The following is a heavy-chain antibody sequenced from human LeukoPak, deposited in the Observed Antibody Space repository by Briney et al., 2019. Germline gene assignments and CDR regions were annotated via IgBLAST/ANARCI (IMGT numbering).Heavy chain of an antibody. Sequence: PGESLRISFQGSGYRFPSYWIGWARPMPGKGLEWMAIIFPGNSDTIYSPSFQGQVTISADKSINTAYLQWRGLKASDTAMYYCVRHNNYALDYWGQGTLVTVSS. CDR1: GYRFPSYW. CDR3: VRHNNYALDY. V-gene: IGHV5-51*01. D-gene: IGHD5-18*01. CDR2: IFPGNSDT. J-gene: IGHJ4*02.